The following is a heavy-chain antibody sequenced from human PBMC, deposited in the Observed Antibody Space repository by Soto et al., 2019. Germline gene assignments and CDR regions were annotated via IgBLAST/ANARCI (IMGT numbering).Heavy chain of an antibody. CDR2: IWYDGTNK. D-gene: IGHD2-15*01. Sequence: GGSLRLSCAASGFTFSNYGMHWVRQAPGKGLESVAVIWYDGTNKYYADSVKGRFTISRDNSKNTMYLQVNSLRAEDTAVYYWARDYSRYYGMEVWGKGTTATVSS. CDR3: ARDYSRYYGMEV. CDR1: GFTFSNYG. J-gene: IGHJ6*04. V-gene: IGHV3-33*01.